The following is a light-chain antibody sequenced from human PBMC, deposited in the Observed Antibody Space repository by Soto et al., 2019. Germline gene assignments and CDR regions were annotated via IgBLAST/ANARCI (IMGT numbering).Light chain of an antibody. CDR3: GTWDTSLSAGV. J-gene: IGLJ6*01. V-gene: IGLV2-8*01. CDR2: EVS. CDR1: SSDVGGYNY. Sequence: QSVLTQPPSASGSPGQSVTISCTGTSSDVGGYNYVSWYQQHPGKVPKLMIYEVSKRPSGVPDRFSGSKSGTSATLAITGLQTGDEADYYCGTWDTSLSAGVFGSGTKLTVL.